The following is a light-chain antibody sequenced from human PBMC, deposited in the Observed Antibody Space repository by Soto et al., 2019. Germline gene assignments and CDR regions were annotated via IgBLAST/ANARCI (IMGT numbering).Light chain of an antibody. Sequence: EIVLTQSPATLSLSPGERATLSCRASRSFASSYLAWYQHKPGQAPRRLIYAASSRATGIPDRFIGSGSGTDFTLTISRLEPDDSAVYYCHHYDSSPPYTVGQGTKLEIK. CDR1: RSFASSY. CDR2: AAS. J-gene: IGKJ2*01. CDR3: HHYDSSPPYT. V-gene: IGKV3-20*01.